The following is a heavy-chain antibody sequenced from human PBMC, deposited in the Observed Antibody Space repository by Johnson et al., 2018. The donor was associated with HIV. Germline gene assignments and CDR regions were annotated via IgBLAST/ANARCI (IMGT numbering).Heavy chain of an antibody. Sequence: VLLVESGGGLVQPGGSLRLSCAASGFTFSSYAMSWVRQAPGKGLEWVANIKQDGSEKYYVDSVKGRFTISRDNAKNSLYLQMNSLRAEDTAVYYCAREALDAFDIWGQGTMVTVSS. CDR2: IKQDGSEK. CDR1: GFTFSSYA. CDR3: AREALDAFDI. J-gene: IGHJ3*02. V-gene: IGHV3-7*01.